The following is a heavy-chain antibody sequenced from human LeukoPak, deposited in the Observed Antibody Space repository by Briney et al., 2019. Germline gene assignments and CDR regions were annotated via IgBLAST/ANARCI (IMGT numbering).Heavy chain of an antibody. D-gene: IGHD6-6*01. CDR2: IYYSGNT. CDR1: GGSISSYY. J-gene: IGHJ4*02. V-gene: IGHV4-59*01. CDR3: ARARRQILGFDY. Sequence: SETLSLTCTVSGGSISSYYWSWIRQPPGKGLEWIGYIYYSGNTNYNPSLKSRVTISVDTSKNQFSLKLSSVTAADTAVYYCARARRQILGFDYWGQGTLVTVSS.